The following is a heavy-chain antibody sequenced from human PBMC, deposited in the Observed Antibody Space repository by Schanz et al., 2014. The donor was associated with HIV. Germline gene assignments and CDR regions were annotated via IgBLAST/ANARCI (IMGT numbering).Heavy chain of an antibody. CDR2: MSPNTGNT. CDR3: ARGPDYGKTTYNFDF. J-gene: IGHJ4*02. CDR1: GYTFDSRD. V-gene: IGHV1-8*01. D-gene: IGHD3-10*01. Sequence: QVQLLQSGAEVKKPGASVRLSCKASGYTFDSRDINWVRQASGQGPEWMGWMSPNTGNTGRAQKFQGRVTMPRKPPRSTASLTLTNPTSEDTAVYFCARGPDYGKTTYNFDFWGQGTLVAVSS.